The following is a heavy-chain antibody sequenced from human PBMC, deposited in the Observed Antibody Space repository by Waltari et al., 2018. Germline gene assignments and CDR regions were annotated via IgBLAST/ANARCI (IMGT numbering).Heavy chain of an antibody. CDR3: AKDMGPYYYDSSGYLDY. J-gene: IGHJ4*02. V-gene: IGHV3-43D*04. CDR1: GLTFDDYA. CDR2: SSWDGGST. D-gene: IGHD3-22*01. Sequence: EVQLVESGGVVVQPGGSLRLSCAASGLTFDDYAMHWVRQAPGKGLEWVSLSSWDGGSTYYADSVKGRFTISRDNSKNSLYLQMNSLRAEDTALYYCAKDMGPYYYDSSGYLDYWGQGTLVTVSS.